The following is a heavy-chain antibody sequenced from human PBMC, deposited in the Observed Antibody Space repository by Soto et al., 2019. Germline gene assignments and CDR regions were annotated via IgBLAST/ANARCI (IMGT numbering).Heavy chain of an antibody. V-gene: IGHV4-30-4*08. J-gene: IGHJ6*02. CDR2: VFHSGSV. D-gene: IGHD2-21*02. Sequence: QVQLQQSGPGLVKPSQTLSLTYTVSGGSISGDYYHWTWIRQSPGKGLEWIGYVFHSGSVLYNPSLKSRLNISVDTSKNQFSLRLSSVTAADTAVYFCAREDDGGDRDYYGLDVWGQGTTVTVSS. CDR1: GGSISGDYYH. CDR3: AREDDGGDRDYYGLDV.